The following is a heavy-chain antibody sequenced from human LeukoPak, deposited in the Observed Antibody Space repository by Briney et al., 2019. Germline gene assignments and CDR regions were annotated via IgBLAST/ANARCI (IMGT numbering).Heavy chain of an antibody. CDR2: ISGSGGGI. V-gene: IGHV3-23*01. J-gene: IGHJ4*02. CDR1: GFRFTSYS. CDR3: AKESGYSGSSGWYYFDY. D-gene: IGHD6-19*01. Sequence: GGSLRLSCAASGFRFTSYSMSWVRQAPGKGPEWLSAISGSGGGIYYADSVKGRFTISRDNSKNTLYLQMNSLRAEDTAVYYCAKESGYSGSSGWYYFDYWGQGTLVTVSS.